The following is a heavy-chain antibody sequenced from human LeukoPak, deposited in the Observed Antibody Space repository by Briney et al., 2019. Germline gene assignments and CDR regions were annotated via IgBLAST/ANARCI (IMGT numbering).Heavy chain of an antibody. Sequence: GGSLRLSCAASGFTFSSYWMHWVRQAPGKGLVWVSHINSDGSSTSYADSVKGRFTISRDNAKNTLYLQMNSLRAEDTAVYYCAGGPPGFDYWRQGNLVTVSS. J-gene: IGHJ4*02. V-gene: IGHV3-74*01. CDR1: GFTFSSYW. CDR2: INSDGSST. CDR3: AGGPPGFDY. D-gene: IGHD3-10*01.